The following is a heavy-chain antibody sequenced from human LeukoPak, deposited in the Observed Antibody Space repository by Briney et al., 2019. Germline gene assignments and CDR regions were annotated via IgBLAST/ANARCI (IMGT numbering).Heavy chain of an antibody. CDR2: ISSSSSYI. Sequence: PGGSLRLSCVVSGFTLSGHSINWVRQAPGKGLEWVSSISSSSSYIYYADSVKGRFTISRDNAKNSLYLQMNSLRAEDTAVYYCAKDFYSGSSPWGQGTLVTVSS. D-gene: IGHD1-26*01. CDR3: AKDFYSGSSP. CDR1: GFTLSGHS. J-gene: IGHJ5*02. V-gene: IGHV3-21*01.